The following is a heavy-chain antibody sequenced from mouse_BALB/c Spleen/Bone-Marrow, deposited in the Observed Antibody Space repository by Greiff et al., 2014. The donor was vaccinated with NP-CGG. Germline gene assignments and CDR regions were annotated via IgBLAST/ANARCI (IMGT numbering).Heavy chain of an antibody. CDR3: ARSRLRGYYFDY. J-gene: IGHJ2*01. CDR1: GFTFSSFG. D-gene: IGHD3-2*02. Sequence: EVKLMESGGGLVQPGGSRKLSCAASGFTFSSFGVHWVRQAPEKGLEWVAYISSGSSTIYYADTLKGRFTISRDNPKNTLFLQMTSLRSEDTAMYYCARSRLRGYYFDYWGQGTTLTVSS. V-gene: IGHV5-17*02. CDR2: ISSGSSTI.